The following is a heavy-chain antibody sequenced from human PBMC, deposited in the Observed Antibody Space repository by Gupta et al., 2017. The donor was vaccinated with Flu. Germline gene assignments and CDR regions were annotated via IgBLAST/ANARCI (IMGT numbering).Heavy chain of an antibody. V-gene: IGHV3-13*01. CDR3: ARGSSGWYYFDY. J-gene: IGHJ4*02. CDR2: IGTAGDT. CDR1: STFSSYD. Sequence: STFSSYDMHWVRQATGKGLEWVSAIGTAGDTYYPGSVKGRFTISRENAKNSLYLQMNSLRAGDTAVYYCARGSSGWYYFDYWGQGTLVTVSS. D-gene: IGHD6-19*01.